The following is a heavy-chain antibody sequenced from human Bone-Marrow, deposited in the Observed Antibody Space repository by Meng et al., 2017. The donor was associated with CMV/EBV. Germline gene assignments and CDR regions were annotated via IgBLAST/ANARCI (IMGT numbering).Heavy chain of an antibody. CDR1: GGSISSDDYY. D-gene: IGHD2-2*01. CDR3: ARLTIPHGMDV. V-gene: IGHV4-30-4*08. CDR2: IYYSGST. J-gene: IGHJ6*01. Sequence: SETLSLTCTVSGGSISSDDYYWSWIRQPPGKGLEWIGYIYYSGSTYYSPSLKRRVTISVDTSKNQFSLKLSSMTAADTAVYYCARLTIPHGMDVWGQGNTVNGAS.